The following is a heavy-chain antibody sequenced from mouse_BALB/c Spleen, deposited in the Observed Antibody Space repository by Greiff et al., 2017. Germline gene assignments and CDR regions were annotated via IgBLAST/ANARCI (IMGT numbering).Heavy chain of an antibody. D-gene: IGHD1-1*01. Sequence: VQLQESGAELARPGASVKLSCKASGYTFTSYWMQWVKQRPGQGLEWIGAIYPGDGDTRYTQKFKGKATLTADKSSSTAYMQLSSLASEDSAVYYCARALYGSSLDYWGQGTTRTVSS. CDR2: IYPGDGDT. CDR3: ARALYGSSLDY. CDR1: GYTFTSYW. J-gene: IGHJ2*01. V-gene: IGHV1-87*01.